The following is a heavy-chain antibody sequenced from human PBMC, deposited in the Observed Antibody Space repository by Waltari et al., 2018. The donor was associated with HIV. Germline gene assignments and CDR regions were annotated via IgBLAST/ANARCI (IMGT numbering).Heavy chain of an antibody. CDR3: ARARLVSRGQYCSTTSCLPHYYYYYGMDV. CDR1: GGSFSGSY. J-gene: IGHJ6*02. V-gene: IGHV4-34*01. D-gene: IGHD2-2*01. Sequence: QVQLRQWGAGLLKPSETLSLTCAVYGGSFSGSYWSWIRQPPGKGLEWIGEINHSGSTNDNPSLKSRVTRSVDTSKTQFSLKLTSVTAADTAVFYCARARLVSRGQYCSTTSCLPHYYYYYGMDVWGQGTTVTVSS. CDR2: INHSGST.